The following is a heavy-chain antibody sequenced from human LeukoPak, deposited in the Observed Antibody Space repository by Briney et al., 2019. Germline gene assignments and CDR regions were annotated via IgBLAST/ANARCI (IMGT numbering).Heavy chain of an antibody. D-gene: IGHD3-22*01. V-gene: IGHV4-61*02. Sequence: SQTLSLTCNVSGGSIRSGSYYWSWIRQPAGKGLEWIGRIETSGSINYNPSLKSRVTISVDTSKNQFSLNLSSVTAADTAVYYCARASRDSSGYYYRFDSWGQGTLVTVSS. CDR2: IETSGSI. CDR3: ARASRDSSGYYYRFDS. J-gene: IGHJ4*02. CDR1: GGSIRSGSYY.